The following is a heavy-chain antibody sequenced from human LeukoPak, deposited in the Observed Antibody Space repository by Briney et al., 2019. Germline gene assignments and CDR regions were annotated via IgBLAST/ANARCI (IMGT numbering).Heavy chain of an antibody. CDR3: ARVTRPGNGILDY. V-gene: IGHV4-4*07. CDR2: IDSSENT. J-gene: IGHJ4*02. D-gene: IGHD6-6*01. CDR1: GDSISSNY. Sequence: PSETLSLTCTASGDSISSNYWSWIRQSAGEGLKWFWRIDSSENTIYNPSLMSRVSMSVDTPKNQFSLNLNSVTAGDTAMYYCARVTRPGNGILDYWGQGTLVTVSS.